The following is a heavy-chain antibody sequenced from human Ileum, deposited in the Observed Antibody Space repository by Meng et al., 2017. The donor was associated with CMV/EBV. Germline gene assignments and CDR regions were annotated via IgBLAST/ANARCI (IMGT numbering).Heavy chain of an antibody. Sequence: GGSLRLSCAASGFTFSSYAMSWVRQAPGKGLKWVATISGKNGTTYGDSVKGRFTISRDNSKNTLYPQTNSLRAEDTAVYYCASYTWIQLSIWGPGTLVTVSS. V-gene: IGHV3-23*01. J-gene: IGHJ4*02. CDR1: GFTFSSYA. D-gene: IGHD5-18*01. CDR2: ISGKNGTT. CDR3: ASYTWIQLSI.